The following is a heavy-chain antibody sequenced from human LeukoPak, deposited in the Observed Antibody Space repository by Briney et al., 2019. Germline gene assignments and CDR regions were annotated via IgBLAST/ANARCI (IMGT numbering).Heavy chain of an antibody. V-gene: IGHV3-21*01. J-gene: IGHJ2*01. CDR2: ISSSSSYI. CDR3: ARDKELYSRAFDL. CDR1: GFTFSSYS. Sequence: GGSLRLSCAASGFTFSSYSMNWVRQAPGKGLEWVSSISSSSSYIYYADSVKGRFTISRDNAKNSLYLQMNSLRAEDTAVYYCARDKELYSRAFDLWGRGTLVTVSS. D-gene: IGHD6-13*01.